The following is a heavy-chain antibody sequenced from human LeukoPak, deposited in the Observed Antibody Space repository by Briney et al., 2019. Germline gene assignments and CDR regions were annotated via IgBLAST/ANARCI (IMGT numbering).Heavy chain of an antibody. CDR1: GFTFDDYA. CDR3: AKGSAAVYCGGDCYLDY. D-gene: IGHD2-21*02. Sequence: GGSLKLSCAASGFTFDDYAMHWVRQAPGKGLEWVSGISWNSGSIGYADSVKGRFTISRDNAKNSLYLQMNSLRAEDTALYYCAKGSAAVYCGGDCYLDYWGRGTLVTVSS. J-gene: IGHJ4*02. CDR2: ISWNSGSI. V-gene: IGHV3-9*01.